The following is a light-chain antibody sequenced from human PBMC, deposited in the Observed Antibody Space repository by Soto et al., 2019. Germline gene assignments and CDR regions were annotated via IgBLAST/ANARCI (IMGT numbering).Light chain of an antibody. J-gene: IGKJ1*01. Sequence: EIVLTQSPGTLSLSPGERATLSCRASQSVSSSYLAWYQQKPGQAPRLLIYGASSRATGIPDRFSGRGSGTDFTLTISSLEPEDFAVYYCQQYGSSPQTFGHGTKVDIK. CDR3: QQYGSSPQT. CDR2: GAS. CDR1: QSVSSSY. V-gene: IGKV3-20*01.